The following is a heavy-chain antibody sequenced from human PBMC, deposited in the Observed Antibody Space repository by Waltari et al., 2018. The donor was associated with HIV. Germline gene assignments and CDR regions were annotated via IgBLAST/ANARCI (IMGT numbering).Heavy chain of an antibody. CDR2: ISAYNGNR. J-gene: IGHJ4*02. Sequence: QVQLVQSGAEVKKPGASVKVSCQASGYTFTRYGISWLRQAPGQGLEWMGWISAYNGNRNYAQKFQGRVTMTTDTSTITAYMELRSLRSDDTAVYYCARYPEAFDWLLGPYYFDSWGQGTLVTVSS. CDR3: ARYPEAFDWLLGPYYFDS. CDR1: GYTFTRYG. V-gene: IGHV1-18*01. D-gene: IGHD3-9*01.